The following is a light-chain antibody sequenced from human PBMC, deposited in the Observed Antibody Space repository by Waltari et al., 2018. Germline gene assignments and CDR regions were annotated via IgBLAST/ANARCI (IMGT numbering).Light chain of an antibody. CDR1: GSIGRY. J-gene: IGKJ2*01. CDR3: QQSYTSPYT. CDR2: AAS. V-gene: IGKV1-39*01. Sequence: DIQMTQSPSSLSASVGDRIIITCRASGSIGRYLNLYQQRPGKAPKLLSYAASNLQSGSPSRFSGSGPGTAFTLTISSLQPEDSATYYCQQSYTSPYTFGQGT.